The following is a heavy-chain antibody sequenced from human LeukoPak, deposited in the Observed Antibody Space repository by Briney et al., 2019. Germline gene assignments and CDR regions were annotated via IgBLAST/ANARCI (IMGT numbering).Heavy chain of an antibody. D-gene: IGHD5-18*01. CDR2: INPSGGST. Sequence: ASVKVSCKASGYTFTSYYMHCVRQPPGQGLEWMGIINPSGGSTSYAQKFQGRVTMTRDTSTSTVYMDLSSLRSEDTAVYYCARESTPHAYSYGPLPYWGQGTLVTVSS. V-gene: IGHV1-46*01. J-gene: IGHJ4*02. CDR1: GYTFTSYY. CDR3: ARESTPHAYSYGPLPY.